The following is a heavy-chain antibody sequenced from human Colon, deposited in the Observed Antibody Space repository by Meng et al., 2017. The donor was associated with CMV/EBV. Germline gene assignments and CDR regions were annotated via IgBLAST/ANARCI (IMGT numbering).Heavy chain of an antibody. D-gene: IGHD6-13*01. Sequence: SETLSLTCTVSGDSTGISYWSWIRLPPGKGLEWIGYVSDMGSTVYNPSVKSRVTISVDKSKNQFTLKLTSVTAADTAVYYCAREGIAAAGNSGVYFDYWGQGTLVTVSS. CDR3: AREGIAAAGNSGVYFDY. CDR1: GDSTGISY. J-gene: IGHJ4*02. V-gene: IGHV4-59*01. CDR2: VSDMGST.